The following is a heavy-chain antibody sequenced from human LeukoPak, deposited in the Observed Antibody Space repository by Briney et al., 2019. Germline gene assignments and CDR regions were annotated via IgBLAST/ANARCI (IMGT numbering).Heavy chain of an antibody. J-gene: IGHJ3*02. D-gene: IGHD1-26*01. CDR1: GYTFTGYY. V-gene: IGHV1-8*02. CDR3: ARGGGAFDI. Sequence: ASVKVSCKASGYTFTGYYMHWVRQAPGQGLEWMGWMNPNSGNTGYAQKFQGRVTMTRNTSISTAYMELSSLRSEDTAVYYCARGGGAFDIWGQGTMVTVSS. CDR2: MNPNSGNT.